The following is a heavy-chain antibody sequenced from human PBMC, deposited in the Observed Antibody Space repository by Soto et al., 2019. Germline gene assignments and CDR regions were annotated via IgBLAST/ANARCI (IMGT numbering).Heavy chain of an antibody. CDR3: AKDAPGSGWLSDY. CDR1: GFTFIIYA. D-gene: IGHD3-22*01. Sequence: AGGSLRLSCAASGFTFIIYAMSWVRQAPGKGLEWVSTIGGSGGGTSYADFVRGRFTISRDDSRSTLYLQLNSLRAEDTAVYYCAKDAPGSGWLSDYWGRGTLVTVSS. V-gene: IGHV3-23*01. CDR2: IGGSGGGT. J-gene: IGHJ4*02.